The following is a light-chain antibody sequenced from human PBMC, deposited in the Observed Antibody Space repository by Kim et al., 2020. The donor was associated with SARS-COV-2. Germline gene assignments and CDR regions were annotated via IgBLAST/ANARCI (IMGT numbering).Light chain of an antibody. J-gene: IGKJ4*01. Sequence: ASVGARVPSTCRASQDISSSLAWFRQKPGKVPERLIYAASSLQSGVPSRFSGSGSGTEFTLTISSLQPEDFATYYCLQHTSYPLSFGGGTKVDIK. V-gene: IGKV1-17*03. CDR3: LQHTSYPLS. CDR1: QDISSS. CDR2: AAS.